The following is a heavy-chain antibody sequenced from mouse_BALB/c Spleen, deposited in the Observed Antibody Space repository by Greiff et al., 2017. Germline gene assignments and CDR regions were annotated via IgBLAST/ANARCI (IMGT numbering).Heavy chain of an antibody. CDR2: ISYSGST. J-gene: IGHJ4*01. CDR1: GYSITSDYA. V-gene: IGHV3-2*02. CDR3: ASPYYGSGDYAMDY. D-gene: IGHD1-1*01. Sequence: DVQLQESGPGLVKPSQSLSLTCTVTGYSITSDYAWNWIRQFPGNKLEWMGYISYSGSTSYNPSLKSRISITRDTSKNQFFLQLNSVTTEDTATYYCASPYYGSGDYAMDYWGQGTSVTVSS.